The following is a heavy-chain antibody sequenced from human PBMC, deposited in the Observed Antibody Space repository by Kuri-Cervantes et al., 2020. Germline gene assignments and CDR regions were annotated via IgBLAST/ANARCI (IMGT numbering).Heavy chain of an antibody. D-gene: IGHD6-19*01. Sequence: GGSLRLSCAASESTFSSYWMSWVRQAPGKGLEWVANIKQDGSEKYYVDSVRGRFTISRDNAKNSLYLKMNSLRDEDTAVYYCARVGYSSGRKARQKYFQHWGQGTLVTVSS. J-gene: IGHJ1*01. CDR3: ARVGYSSGRKARQKYFQH. CDR2: IKQDGSEK. CDR1: ESTFSSYW. V-gene: IGHV3-7*01.